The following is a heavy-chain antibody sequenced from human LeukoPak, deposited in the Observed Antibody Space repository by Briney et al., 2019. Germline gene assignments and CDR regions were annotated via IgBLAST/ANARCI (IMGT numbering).Heavy chain of an antibody. J-gene: IGHJ3*02. CDR2: IIPIFGTA. D-gene: IGHD6-19*01. V-gene: IGHV1-69*05. Sequence: ASVKVSCKASGGTFSSYAISWVRQAPGQGLEWMGGIIPIFGTANYAQKFQGRVTITTDESTSTAYMELSSLRSEDTAVYYCARDRYSSGWPQGNDAFDIWGQGTMVTVSS. CDR3: ARDRYSSGWPQGNDAFDI. CDR1: GGTFSSYA.